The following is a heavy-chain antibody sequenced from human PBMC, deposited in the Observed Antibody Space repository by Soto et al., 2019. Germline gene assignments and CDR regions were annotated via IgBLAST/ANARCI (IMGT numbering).Heavy chain of an antibody. Sequence: GGSLRLSCAASGFTFSSYAMSWVRQAPGKGLEWVSAISGSGGSTYYADSVKGRFTISRDNSKNTLYLQMNSLRADDTAVYYCAKDLRGYYYYGMDVWGQGTTVTVSS. CDR2: ISGSGGST. J-gene: IGHJ6*02. V-gene: IGHV3-23*01. CDR1: GFTFSSYA. CDR3: AKDLRGYYYYGMDV.